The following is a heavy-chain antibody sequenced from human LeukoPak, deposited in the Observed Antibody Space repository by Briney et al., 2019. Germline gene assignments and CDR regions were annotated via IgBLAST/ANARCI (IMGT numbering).Heavy chain of an antibody. Sequence: KPSETLSLTCTVSGGSISSSSYYWAWIRQPPGKGLEWIGSIYYSGSTYYSPSLKSRVTISVDTSKNQFSLKLSSVTAADTAVYYCARHDAIRPNWFDSWGQGTLVTVSS. CDR2: IYYSGST. J-gene: IGHJ5*01. CDR1: GGSISSSSYY. V-gene: IGHV4-39*01. CDR3: ARHDAIRPNWFDS.